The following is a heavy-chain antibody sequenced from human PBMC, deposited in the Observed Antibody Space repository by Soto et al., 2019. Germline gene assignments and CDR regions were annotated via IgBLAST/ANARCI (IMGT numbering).Heavy chain of an antibody. CDR1: GYTFTSYA. J-gene: IGHJ3*02. V-gene: IGHV1-3*01. Sequence: ASVKVSCKASGYTFTSYAMHWVRQAPGQRLEWMGWINAGNGNTKYSQKFQGRVTITRDTSASTAYMELSSLRSEDTAVYYCAITFPGIAAAGALDIWGQGTMVTVSS. CDR2: INAGNGNT. CDR3: AITFPGIAAAGALDI. D-gene: IGHD6-13*01.